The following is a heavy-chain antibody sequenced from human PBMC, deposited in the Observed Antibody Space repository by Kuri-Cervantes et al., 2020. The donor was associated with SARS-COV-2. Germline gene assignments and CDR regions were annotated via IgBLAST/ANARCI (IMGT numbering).Heavy chain of an antibody. CDR3: ARHEEQQLAIDH. Sequence: ESLKISCTVSGGSISSYYWGWIRQPPGKGLEWIGSIYYSGSTYYNPSLKSRVTISVDTSKNQFSLKLSSVTAADTAVYYCARHEEQQLAIDHWGQGTLVTVSS. V-gene: IGHV4-39*01. D-gene: IGHD6-13*01. J-gene: IGHJ4*02. CDR2: IYYSGST. CDR1: GGSISSYY.